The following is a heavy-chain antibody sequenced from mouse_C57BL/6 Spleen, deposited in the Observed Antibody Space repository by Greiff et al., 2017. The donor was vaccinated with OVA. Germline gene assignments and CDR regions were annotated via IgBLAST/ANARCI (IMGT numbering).Heavy chain of an antibody. J-gene: IGHJ2*01. CDR3: ARTLTTGLDY. CDR1: GYTFTSYW. V-gene: IGHV1-50*01. CDR2: IDPSDSYT. Sequence: VKLQQPGAELVKPGASVKLSCKASGYTFTSYWMQWVKQRPGQGLEWIGEIDPSDSYTNYNQKFKGKATLTVDTSSSTAYMQLSSLTSEDSAVYYCARTLTTGLDYWGQGTTLTVSS. D-gene: IGHD1-1*01.